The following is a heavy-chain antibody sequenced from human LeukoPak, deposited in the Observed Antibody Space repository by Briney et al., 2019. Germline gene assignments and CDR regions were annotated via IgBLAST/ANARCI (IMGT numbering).Heavy chain of an antibody. D-gene: IGHD2-21*01. CDR2: IYRDGST. CDR3: TKDAYSGDCCDWYFDL. CDR1: GFTVSRNY. J-gene: IGHJ2*01. V-gene: IGHV3-53*01. Sequence: PGGSLRLSCAASGFTVSRNYMSWVRQAPGKGLEWVSEIYRDGSTYYAASVKGRFSISRDNTKNSLYLQMDSLRAEDTALYYCTKDAYSGDCCDWYFDLWGRGTLVTVSS.